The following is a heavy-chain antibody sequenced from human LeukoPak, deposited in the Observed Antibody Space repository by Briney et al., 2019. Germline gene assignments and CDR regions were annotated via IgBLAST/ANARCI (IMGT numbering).Heavy chain of an antibody. J-gene: IGHJ6*03. CDR2: IHSSGST. Sequence: PSETLSLTCTVSGGSISNYYWSWIRQPPGKGLEWIGYIHSSGSTNYNPSLKSRVTMSVDTSKNQFSLKLSSVTAADTAVYYCARGVTIFGLLPYYYYYMDVWGKGTTVTVSS. D-gene: IGHD3-3*01. CDR1: GGSISNYY. CDR3: ARGVTIFGLLPYYYYYMDV. V-gene: IGHV4-59*12.